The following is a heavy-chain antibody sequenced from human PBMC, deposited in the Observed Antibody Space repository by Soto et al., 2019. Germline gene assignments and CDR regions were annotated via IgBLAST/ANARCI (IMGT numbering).Heavy chain of an antibody. CDR3: ARDPGYSGYDLDY. Sequence: QVQLVQSGAEVKKPGSSVKVSCKASGGTFSSYTISWVRQAPGQGLEWMGRIIPILGIANYAQKFQGRVTITADKTTRTAYMELSSLRSEDTAVYYCARDPGYSGYDLDYWGQGTLVTVSS. CDR2: IIPILGIA. J-gene: IGHJ4*02. CDR1: GGTFSSYT. D-gene: IGHD5-12*01. V-gene: IGHV1-69*08.